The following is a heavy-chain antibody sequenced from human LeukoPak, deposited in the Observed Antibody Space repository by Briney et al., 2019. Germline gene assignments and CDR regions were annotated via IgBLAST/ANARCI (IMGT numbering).Heavy chain of an antibody. Sequence: ASVKVSCKASGYTFTSYGISWVRQAPGQGLEWMGWISACNGNTNYAQKLQGRVTMTTDTSTSTAYMELSSLRSEDTAVYYCHMGEDGYNGNYGMDVWGQGTTVTVSS. D-gene: IGHD5-24*01. CDR2: ISACNGNT. CDR3: HMGEDGYNGNYGMDV. V-gene: IGHV1-18*01. J-gene: IGHJ6*02. CDR1: GYTFTSYG.